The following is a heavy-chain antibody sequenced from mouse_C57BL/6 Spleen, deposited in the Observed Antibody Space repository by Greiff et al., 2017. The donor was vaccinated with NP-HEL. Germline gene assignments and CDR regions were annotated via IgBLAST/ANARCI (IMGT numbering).Heavy chain of an antibody. CDR2: IDPSDSYT. Sequence: QVQLQQPGAELVMPGASVKLSCKASGYTFTSYWMHWVKQRPGQGLEWIGEIDPSDSYTNYNQKFKGKSTLTVDKSSSTAYMQLSSLTSEDSAVYYCARTGHYHYYAMDYWGQGTSVTVSS. J-gene: IGHJ4*01. V-gene: IGHV1-69*01. D-gene: IGHD1-2*01. CDR3: ARTGHYHYYAMDY. CDR1: GYTFTSYW.